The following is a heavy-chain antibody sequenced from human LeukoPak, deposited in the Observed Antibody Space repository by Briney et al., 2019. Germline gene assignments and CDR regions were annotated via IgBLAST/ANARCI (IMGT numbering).Heavy chain of an antibody. CDR2: IIPIFGTA. Sequence: ASVTVSCKDSVCTFSSYAISWVRQAPGQGLEWMGGIIPIFGTANYAQKFQGRVTITTDESTSTAYMELSSLRSEDTAVYYCARDLQEAFDIWGQGTMVSVSS. CDR3: ARDLQEAFDI. J-gene: IGHJ3*02. V-gene: IGHV1-69*05. CDR1: VCTFSSYA.